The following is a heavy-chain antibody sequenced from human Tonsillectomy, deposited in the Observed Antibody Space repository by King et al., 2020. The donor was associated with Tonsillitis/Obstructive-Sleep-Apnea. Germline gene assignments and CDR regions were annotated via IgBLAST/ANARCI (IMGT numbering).Heavy chain of an antibody. V-gene: IGHV3-33*01. CDR2: IWYDGSNK. CDR1: GFTFSSFV. CDR3: ARDPAVGSVVLFDY. Sequence: HVQLVESGGGVVQPGRSLRLSCAASGFTFSSFVMHWVRQAPGKGLEWVAVIWYDGSNKYYADSVKGRFTISRDNSKNTLYLQMNSLRAEDTAVYYCARDPAVGSVVLFDYWGQGTLVTVSS. D-gene: IGHD2-15*01. J-gene: IGHJ4*02.